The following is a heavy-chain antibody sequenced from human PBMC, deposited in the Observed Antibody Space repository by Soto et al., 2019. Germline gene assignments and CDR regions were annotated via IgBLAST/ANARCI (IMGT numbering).Heavy chain of an antibody. CDR3: AREKRGYSSSYTNGFDL. CDR1: GCSISSGGYY. D-gene: IGHD6-6*01. Sequence: TLSLTCTVSGCSISSGGYYWSWIRQHRGKGLEWIGYIYYSGSTYYNPSLKSRVTISVDTSKNQFSLKLSSVTAADTAVYYCAREKRGYSSSYTNGFDLWGQGTLVTVSS. V-gene: IGHV4-31*03. J-gene: IGHJ5*02. CDR2: IYYSGST.